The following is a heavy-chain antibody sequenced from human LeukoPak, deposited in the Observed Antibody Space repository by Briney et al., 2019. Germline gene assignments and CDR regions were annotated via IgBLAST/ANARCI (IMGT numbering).Heavy chain of an antibody. Sequence: SETLSLTCAVYGGSFSGYYWSWIRQPPGKGLEWIGEINHSGSTNYNPSLKSRVTISVDTSKNQFSLKLSSVTAADTAVYYCARARIAAAGRLDYWGQEPRSPSPQ. V-gene: IGHV4-34*01. J-gene: IGHJ4*01. D-gene: IGHD6-13*01. CDR3: ARARIAAAGRLDY. CDR2: INHSGST. CDR1: GGSFSGYY.